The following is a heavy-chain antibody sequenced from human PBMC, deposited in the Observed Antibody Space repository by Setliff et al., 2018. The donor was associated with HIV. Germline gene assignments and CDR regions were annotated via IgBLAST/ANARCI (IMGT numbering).Heavy chain of an antibody. CDR1: GGSISSSSYY. Sequence: PSETLSLTCTVSGGSISSSSYYWGWIRQPPGKGLEWIGSIYYSGSTYYNPSLKSRVTISVDTSKNQFSLKLSSVTAADTAVYYCASPTSDLYSGSPERGQGTLVTVSS. CDR2: IYYSGST. J-gene: IGHJ4*02. CDR3: ASPTSDLYSGSPE. V-gene: IGHV4-39*01. D-gene: IGHD1-26*01.